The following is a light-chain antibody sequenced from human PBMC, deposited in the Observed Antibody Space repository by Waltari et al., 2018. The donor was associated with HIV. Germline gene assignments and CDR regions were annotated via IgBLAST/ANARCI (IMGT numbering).Light chain of an antibody. Sequence: QSALTQPASVSGSPGPSITITCTGPSSAFGGCTYFSLDQQHPGKAPKLMIYDVRKRPSGVSNRFSGSKSGNTASLTISGLQAEDEADYYCCSYAGSSTWVFGGGTKLTVL. CDR2: DVR. CDR1: SSAFGGCTY. V-gene: IGLV2-23*02. CDR3: CSYAGSSTWV. J-gene: IGLJ3*02.